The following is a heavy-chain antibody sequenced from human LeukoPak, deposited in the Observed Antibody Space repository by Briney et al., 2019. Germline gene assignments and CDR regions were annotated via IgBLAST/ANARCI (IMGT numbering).Heavy chain of an antibody. CDR2: IYTSGST. Sequence: MPSETLSLTCTVSGGSISSGSYFGSWIRQPAGRGLEWIGRIYTSGSTNYNPSLKSRVALSVDTSKNQFSLRLSSVTAADTAVYYCARGCSSSWTTYYFDYWGQGTLVTVSS. D-gene: IGHD6-13*01. CDR1: GGSISSGSYF. CDR3: ARGCSSSWTTYYFDY. V-gene: IGHV4-61*02. J-gene: IGHJ4*02.